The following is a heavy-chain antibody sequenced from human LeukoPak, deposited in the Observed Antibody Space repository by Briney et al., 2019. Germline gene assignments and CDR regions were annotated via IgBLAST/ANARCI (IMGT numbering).Heavy chain of an antibody. CDR2: IKQDGSEK. V-gene: IGHV3-7*01. J-gene: IGHJ4*02. CDR1: GFTCSSYW. CDR3: ARDTPCSGGSCYSGLLGY. D-gene: IGHD2-15*01. Sequence: GGSLSRSCAASGFTCSSYWRSWVRQAQGKGLEWVAIIKQDGSEKYYVDSVKGRFTISRDNAKNSLYLQMNSLRAEDTAVYYCARDTPCSGGSCYSGLLGYWGQGTLVTVSS.